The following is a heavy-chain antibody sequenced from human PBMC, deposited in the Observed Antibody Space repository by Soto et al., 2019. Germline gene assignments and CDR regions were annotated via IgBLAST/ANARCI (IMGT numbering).Heavy chain of an antibody. Sequence: ASVKVSCKASGYTFTSYGISWVRQAPGQGLEWMGWISAYNGNTNYAQKLQGRVTMTTDTSTSTAYMELRSLRSDDTAVYYCARDGFYSGSYGDYYYYGMDVCGQATTVTVSS. CDR2: ISAYNGNT. CDR1: GYTFTSYG. D-gene: IGHD1-26*01. V-gene: IGHV1-18*01. J-gene: IGHJ6*02. CDR3: ARDGFYSGSYGDYYYYGMDV.